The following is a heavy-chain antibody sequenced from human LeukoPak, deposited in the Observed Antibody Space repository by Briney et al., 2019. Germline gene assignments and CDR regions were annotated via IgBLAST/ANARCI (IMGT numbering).Heavy chain of an antibody. CDR3: ATIANLGYYDHY. Sequence: GGSLRLSCAATGFTFSSYSMNSVRQAQGKGMEWVSSISSSSSYIYYADSVKGRFTISRGNAKNSLYLQMNSLRAEDTAVYYCATIANLGYYDHYWGQGTLVTVSS. CDR1: GFTFSSYS. V-gene: IGHV3-21*01. D-gene: IGHD3-22*01. J-gene: IGHJ4*02. CDR2: ISSSSSYI.